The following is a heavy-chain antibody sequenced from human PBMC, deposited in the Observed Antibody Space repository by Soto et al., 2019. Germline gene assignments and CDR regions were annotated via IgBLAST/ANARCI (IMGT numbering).Heavy chain of an antibody. CDR1: GFTFSSYG. Sequence: GGSLRLSCAASGFTFSSYGMNWVRQAPGEGLEWVSYISSSSTTIYYAGSVKGRFTISRDNAKNSLYLQMNSLRAEDTALYYCARDHGRDYARAYWGQGTLVTVS. D-gene: IGHD4-17*01. CDR3: ARDHGRDYARAY. V-gene: IGHV3-48*01. CDR2: ISSSSTTI. J-gene: IGHJ4*02.